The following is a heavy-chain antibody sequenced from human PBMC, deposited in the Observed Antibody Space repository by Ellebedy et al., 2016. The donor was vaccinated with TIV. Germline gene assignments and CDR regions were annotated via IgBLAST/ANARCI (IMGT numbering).Heavy chain of an antibody. CDR1: GGSISRSSYY. CDR2: IYYTGST. V-gene: IGHV4-39*01. D-gene: IGHD3-10*01. CDR3: ARWFGELLYVRWFDH. J-gene: IGHJ5*02. Sequence: SETLSLTCTVSGGSISRSSYYWGWIRQPPQKGLEWIGSIYYTGSTFYNPSLKSRVTISVDTSKRQFSLRLTSVTAADTAVYYCARWFGELLYVRWFDHWGQGTLVTVSS.